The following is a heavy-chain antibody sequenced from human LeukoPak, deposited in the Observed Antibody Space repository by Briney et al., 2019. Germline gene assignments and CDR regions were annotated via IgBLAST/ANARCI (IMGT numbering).Heavy chain of an antibody. CDR2: IYYIGNT. J-gene: IGHJ4*02. D-gene: IGHD1-26*01. CDR1: GGSINTNTYY. CDR3: ARNQSTPRETYFDY. V-gene: IGHV4-59*08. Sequence: PSETLSLTCSVSGGSINTNTYYWSWIRQAPGKGLEWIGNIYYIGNTNYNPPLKSRVSISIDTSKNQFSLKLTSVTAADTAVYYCARNQSTPRETYFDYWGQGTLVTVSS.